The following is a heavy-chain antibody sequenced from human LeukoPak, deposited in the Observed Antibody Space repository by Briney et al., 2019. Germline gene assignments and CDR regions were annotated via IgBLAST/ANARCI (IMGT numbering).Heavy chain of an antibody. J-gene: IGHJ4*02. CDR2: IKQDGSEK. Sequence: GGSLRLSCVASGFTFSSFSMNWVRQAPGKGLEWVANIKQDGSEKYYVDSVKGRFTISRDNSTNSPYLQMNSLRAEDTAVYYCAEIEVDYCRGGGCDGGFYWGKGTLVPSPQ. CDR3: AEIEVDYCRGGGCDGGFY. D-gene: IGHD2-15*01. V-gene: IGHV3-7*01. CDR1: GFTFSSFS.